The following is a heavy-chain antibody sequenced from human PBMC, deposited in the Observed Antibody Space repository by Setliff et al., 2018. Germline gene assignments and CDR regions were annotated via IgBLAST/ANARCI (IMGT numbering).Heavy chain of an antibody. CDR2: ISSSSTYI. D-gene: IGHD7-27*01. V-gene: IGHV3-21*01. Sequence: GGSLRLSCAASGFIFSSYSINWVRQAPGKGLEWVSSISSSSTYIYYTDSVKGRFTISRDNAKNSLFLQMNSLRAEDTAVYYCVRDLHWGFDYWGLGTLVTVSS. CDR1: GFIFSSYS. CDR3: VRDLHWGFDY. J-gene: IGHJ4*02.